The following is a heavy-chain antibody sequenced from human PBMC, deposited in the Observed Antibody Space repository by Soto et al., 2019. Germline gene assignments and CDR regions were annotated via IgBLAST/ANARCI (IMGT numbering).Heavy chain of an antibody. V-gene: IGHV4-61*01. Sequence: QVQLQESGPGLVKPSETLSLTCTVSGGSVSGGSYCWSWIRQPPGKGLECIGYVYNSGSTTYNPSHKRRVTISVNTSKNQFSLGLSSVTAADTAVYYCARLPLTTYFDLWGRGTLVTVSS. CDR1: GGSVSGGSYC. CDR3: ARLPLTTYFDL. CDR2: VYNSGST. D-gene: IGHD3-9*01. J-gene: IGHJ2*01.